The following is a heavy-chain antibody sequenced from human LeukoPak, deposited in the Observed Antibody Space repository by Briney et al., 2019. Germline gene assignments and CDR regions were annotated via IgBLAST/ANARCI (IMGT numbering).Heavy chain of an antibody. J-gene: IGHJ4*02. CDR3: ARGRNYYYGSGSYYFDY. Sequence: SETLSLTCAVYGGSFSGYYWSWIRQPPGKGLEWIGEINHSGSTNYNPSLKSRVTISVDTSKNQFSLKLSSVTAADTAVYYCARGRNYYYGSGSYYFDYWGQGTLVTVSS. CDR2: INHSGST. D-gene: IGHD3-10*01. CDR1: GGSFSGYY. V-gene: IGHV4-34*01.